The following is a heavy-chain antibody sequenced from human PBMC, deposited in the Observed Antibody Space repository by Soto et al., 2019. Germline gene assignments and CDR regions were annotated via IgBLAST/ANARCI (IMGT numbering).Heavy chain of an antibody. J-gene: IGHJ4*02. V-gene: IGHV4-59*08. Sequence: PSETLSLTCTVSGDSISSYFWGWIRQPPGKGLEWIGYIHYTGSTNYHSSLKGRVTISVDTSKNQFSLRLSFVTAADTAVYYCARRVVTASFFDSWGQGALVTVSS. CDR3: ARRVVTASFFDS. D-gene: IGHD2-21*02. CDR2: IHYTGST. CDR1: GDSISSYF.